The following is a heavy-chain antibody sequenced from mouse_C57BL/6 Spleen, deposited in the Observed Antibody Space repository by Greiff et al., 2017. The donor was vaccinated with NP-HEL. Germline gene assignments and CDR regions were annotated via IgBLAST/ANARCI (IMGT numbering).Heavy chain of an antibody. V-gene: IGHV1-80*01. Sequence: VQVVESGAELVKPGASVKISCKASGYAFSSYWMNWVKQRPGKGLEWIGQIYPGDGDTNYNGKFKGKATLTADKSSSTAYMQLSSLTSEDSAVYYCARWEMLRSAMDYWGQGTSVTVSS. CDR2: IYPGDGDT. CDR3: ARWEMLRSAMDY. J-gene: IGHJ4*01. D-gene: IGHD1-1*01. CDR1: GYAFSSYW.